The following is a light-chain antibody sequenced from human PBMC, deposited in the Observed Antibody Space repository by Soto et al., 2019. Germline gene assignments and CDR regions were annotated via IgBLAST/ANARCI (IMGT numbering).Light chain of an antibody. Sequence: DIQMTQSPSTLSASVGDRVTITCRASESISSWLAWYQQKLGKAPKLLIYKASSLESGVQSRFSGSGSGTGFNLTISSLLPDDFPTYYCQQYNSHLAITFGRGTKVYIK. J-gene: IGKJ3*01. CDR3: QQYNSHLAIT. CDR1: ESISSW. CDR2: KAS. V-gene: IGKV1-5*03.